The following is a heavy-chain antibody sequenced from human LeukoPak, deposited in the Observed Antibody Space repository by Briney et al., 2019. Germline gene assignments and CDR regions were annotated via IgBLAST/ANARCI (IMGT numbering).Heavy chain of an antibody. CDR2: ISGSGGST. CDR3: AKGNWRYFDY. CDR1: GITFSTYV. V-gene: IGHV3-23*01. Sequence: GGSLRLSCAASGITFSTYVMSWVRQAPGKGLEWVSAISGSGGSTYYADSVKGRFTISRDNSKNTLYLQMNSLGADDTAVYYCAKGNWRYFDYWGQGTLVTVSS. D-gene: IGHD1-1*01. J-gene: IGHJ4*02.